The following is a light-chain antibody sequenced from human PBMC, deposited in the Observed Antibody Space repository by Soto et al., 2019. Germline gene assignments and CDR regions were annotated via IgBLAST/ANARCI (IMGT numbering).Light chain of an antibody. V-gene: IGKV3-11*01. CDR1: QSVSSY. CDR3: QQRSNWPPSIT. CDR2: DAS. Sequence: EVVMTQSPATLSLSPWERATPSCRASQSVSSYLAWYQQKPGQAPRPLIYDASNRATGIPARFSGSGSGTDFTLTISSLEPEDFAVYYCQQRSNWPPSITFGQGTRLEIK. J-gene: IGKJ5*01.